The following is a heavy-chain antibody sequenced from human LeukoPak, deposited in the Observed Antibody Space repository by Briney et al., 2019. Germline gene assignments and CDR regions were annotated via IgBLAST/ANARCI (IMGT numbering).Heavy chain of an antibody. J-gene: IGHJ3*02. CDR3: EKEGIAVAGGAFDI. CDR2: ISGDGGST. D-gene: IGHD6-19*01. Sequence: PGGSLRLSCAASGFTFDDYAMHWVRQAPGRGLEWVSLISGDGGSTYYADSVKGRFTISRDNSKNSLYLQMNSLRTEDTALYYWEKEGIAVAGGAFDIWGQGTMVTVSS. CDR1: GFTFDDYA. V-gene: IGHV3-43*02.